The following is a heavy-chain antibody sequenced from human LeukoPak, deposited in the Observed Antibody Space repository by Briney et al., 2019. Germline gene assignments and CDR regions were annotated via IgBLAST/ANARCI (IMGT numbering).Heavy chain of an antibody. CDR3: ARQMGVGVWALDY. J-gene: IGHJ4*02. V-gene: IGHV4-39*01. CDR2: IFHTGKT. D-gene: IGHD3-16*01. CDR1: GGSISTGNYW. Sequence: SETLSITCDVSGGSISTGNYWWGWLRQPPGKGLEWIGIIFHTGKTHDNPSLKSRVSMSVDTSKNQFSLRLSAVTAADTAVYYCARQMGVGVWALDYWGQGALVTVSS.